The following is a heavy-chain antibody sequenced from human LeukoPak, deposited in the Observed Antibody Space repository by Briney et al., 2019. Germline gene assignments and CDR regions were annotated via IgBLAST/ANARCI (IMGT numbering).Heavy chain of an antibody. Sequence: GGSLRLSCAASGLTISSYSMNWVRQAPGKGLQWVSYISSSSSTIYYADSVKGRFTISRDNSKNTLSLQMNSLRAEDTAMYYCARVRGWKYFDYWGQGTLVTVSS. J-gene: IGHJ4*02. D-gene: IGHD1-1*01. CDR3: ARVRGWKYFDY. CDR1: GLTISSYS. CDR2: ISSSSSTI. V-gene: IGHV3-48*01.